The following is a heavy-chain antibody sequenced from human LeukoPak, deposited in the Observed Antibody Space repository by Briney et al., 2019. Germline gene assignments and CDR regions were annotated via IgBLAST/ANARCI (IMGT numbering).Heavy chain of an antibody. J-gene: IGHJ4*02. V-gene: IGHV4-59*08. Sequence: PSETLSLTCIVSGGSISRYYWSWIRQPPRKGLEWIGYIYYSGSTNYNPSLRSRVTISVDTSKNQFSLRLRSVTAADTAVYFCARSIAAAGFVSEAFFDYWGQGTLVTVSS. CDR1: GGSISRYY. D-gene: IGHD6-13*01. CDR3: ARSIAAAGFVSEAFFDY. CDR2: IYYSGST.